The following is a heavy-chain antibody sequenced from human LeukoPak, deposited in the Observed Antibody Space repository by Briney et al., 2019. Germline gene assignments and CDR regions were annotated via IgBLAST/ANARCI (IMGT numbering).Heavy chain of an antibody. CDR3: AKDPHGRYAEYFQH. V-gene: IGHV3-23*01. CDR1: GFTFSSYA. CDR2: ISGSGGST. Sequence: GGSLRLSCAASGFTFSSYAMSWVRQAPGKGLEWVSAISGSGGSTYYADSVKGRFTISRDNSKNTLYQQMNSLRAEDTAVYYCAKDPHGRYAEYFQHWGQGTLVTVSS. D-gene: IGHD1-26*01. J-gene: IGHJ1*01.